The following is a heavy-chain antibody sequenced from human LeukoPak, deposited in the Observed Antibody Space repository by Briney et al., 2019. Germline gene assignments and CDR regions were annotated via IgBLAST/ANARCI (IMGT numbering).Heavy chain of an antibody. V-gene: IGHV4-59*08. CDR3: ARVYQSAEYYFDY. J-gene: IGHJ4*02. Sequence: SETLSLTCAVSGGSINNYYWSWIRQPPGKGLEWIGYIYYSGSTNYNPSLKSRVTISVDTSKNQFSLRLSSVTAADTAVYYCARVYQSAEYYFDYWGQGNLVSVSS. CDR1: GGSINNYY. CDR2: IYYSGST. D-gene: IGHD2-2*01.